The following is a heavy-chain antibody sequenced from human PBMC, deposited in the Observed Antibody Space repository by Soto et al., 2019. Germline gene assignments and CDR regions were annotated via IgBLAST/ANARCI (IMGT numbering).Heavy chain of an antibody. CDR1: GFIFSDFS. Sequence: EVQLVESGGGLVKPGGSLRLSCAVSGFIFSDFSMNWVRQAPGKGLEWVASIGSSGGNSFSADSVKGRFIISRDNAKTSLDLQINSLRAEDTAVYYCAREKRHNSLGGRFGMDVWGQGTTVTVS. CDR3: AREKRHNSLGGRFGMDV. D-gene: IGHD1-1*01. V-gene: IGHV3-21*01. J-gene: IGHJ6*02. CDR2: IGSSGGNS.